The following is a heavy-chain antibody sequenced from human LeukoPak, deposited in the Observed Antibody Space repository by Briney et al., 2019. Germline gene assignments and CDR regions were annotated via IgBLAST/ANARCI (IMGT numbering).Heavy chain of an antibody. CDR3: AKDDSSGYYLRGIFEY. J-gene: IGHJ4*02. CDR2: ISASGDTTYYT. D-gene: IGHD3-22*01. Sequence: GALRLSCAASGFTFSSYAMSWVRQAPGKGLEWVSAISASGDTTYYTYYADSVKGRFTISRDNSMNTLYLQMNSLRVEDTAVYYCAKDDSSGYYLRGIFEYWGQGTPVTVSS. V-gene: IGHV3-23*01. CDR1: GFTFSSYA.